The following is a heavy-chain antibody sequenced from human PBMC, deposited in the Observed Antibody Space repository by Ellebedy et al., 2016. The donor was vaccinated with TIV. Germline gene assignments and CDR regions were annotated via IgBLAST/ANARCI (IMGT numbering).Heavy chain of an antibody. J-gene: IGHJ4*02. CDR1: GYTFTSYD. CDR3: ARGGYSSSWYPGADY. V-gene: IGHV1-8*01. Sequence: ASVKVSXXASGYTFTSYDINWVRQANGQGLEWMGWMNPNSGNTGYAQKFQGRVTMTRNTSISTAYMELSSLRSEDTAVYYCARGGYSSSWYPGADYWGQGTLVTVSS. CDR2: MNPNSGNT. D-gene: IGHD6-13*01.